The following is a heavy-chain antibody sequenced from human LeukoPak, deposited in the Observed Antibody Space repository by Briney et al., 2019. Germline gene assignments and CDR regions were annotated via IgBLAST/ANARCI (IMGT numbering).Heavy chain of an antibody. J-gene: IGHJ4*02. D-gene: IGHD6-19*01. CDR3: ARVAPQWLAPIDY. Sequence: ASVKDSCKASGYTFTNFEVNWVRQAAGQGLEWMGWMNPNSGNSGFAQKFQGRVTITSDNSISTAYMEVSGLTPDDTAVYFCARVAPQWLAPIDYWGQGTLVIVSS. CDR1: GYTFTNFE. V-gene: IGHV1-8*03. CDR2: MNPNSGNS.